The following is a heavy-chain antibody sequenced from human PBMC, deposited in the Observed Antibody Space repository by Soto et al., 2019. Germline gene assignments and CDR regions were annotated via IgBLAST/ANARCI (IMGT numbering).Heavy chain of an antibody. J-gene: IGHJ4*02. CDR3: ARDAPLWFGELSH. CDR1: GGSIRSPNYY. Sequence: QVQLQESGPGLVKPSQTLSLTCTVIGGSIRSPNYYWSWIRQHPGKGLEWIGNIYYNGSTNYTPSLTSRAVISLDTSKNQFSLKLNSVTAADTAVYYCARDAPLWFGELSHWGQGTLVTVSS. CDR2: IYYNGST. V-gene: IGHV4-31*03. D-gene: IGHD3-10*01.